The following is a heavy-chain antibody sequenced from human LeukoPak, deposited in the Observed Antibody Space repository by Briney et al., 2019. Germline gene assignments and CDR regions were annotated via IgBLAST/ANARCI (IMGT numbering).Heavy chain of an antibody. J-gene: IGHJ4*02. D-gene: IGHD3-10*01. Sequence: PSETLSLTCAVCGGSFSGYYWSWIRQPPGKGLEWIGEINHSGSTNYNPSLKSRVTISVDTSKNQFSLKLSSVTAADTAVYYCARAKPSVRGVTLYFDYWGQGTLVTVSS. CDR3: ARAKPSVRGVTLYFDY. CDR1: GGSFSGYY. V-gene: IGHV4-34*01. CDR2: INHSGST.